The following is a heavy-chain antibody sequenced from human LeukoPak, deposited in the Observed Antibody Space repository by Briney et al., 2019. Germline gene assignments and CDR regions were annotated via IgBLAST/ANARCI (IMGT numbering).Heavy chain of an antibody. Sequence: GGSLRLSCAVSGIILSNYGMLWVRQAPGKGLEWVSGIRDCGGNTIDADSVKGRLTSYRHNPKNTLYLQMHSLRAEDTAVYFGAKRGVVLRFILVGLHKEAYYFSSGGKGALVPVPS. D-gene: IGHD3-16*01. CDR2: IRDCGGNT. J-gene: IGHJ4*02. CDR1: GIILSNYG. CDR3: AKRGVVLRFILVGLHKEAYYFSS. V-gene: IGHV3-23*01.